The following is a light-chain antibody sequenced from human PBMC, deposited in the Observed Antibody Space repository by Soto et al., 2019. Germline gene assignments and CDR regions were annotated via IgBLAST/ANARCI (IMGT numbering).Light chain of an antibody. J-gene: IGKJ2*01. CDR2: GAS. V-gene: IGKV3-20*01. Sequence: EIVLTQSPGTLSLSPGETATLSCRASESVASNYLAWHQQKPGQAPRLLVYGASTRATGIPDRFSGSGSGPDFTLSINSLEPEDFAVYYCQQYGSSPETFGQGTKLEIK. CDR3: QQYGSSPET. CDR1: ESVASNY.